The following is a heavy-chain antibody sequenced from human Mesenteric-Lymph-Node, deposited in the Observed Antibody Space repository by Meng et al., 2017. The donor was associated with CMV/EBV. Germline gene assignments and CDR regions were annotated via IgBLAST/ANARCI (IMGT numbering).Heavy chain of an antibody. CDR2: INPGGFNM. CDR3: AKDFRTVLCKIVDY. V-gene: IGHV3-74*01. D-gene: IGHD3/OR15-3a*01. J-gene: IGHJ4*02. Sequence: SVSTFSDHWMHWVPEERGKGLGWVSDINPGGFNMNYAGSVKGRFTISRDNARNTLYLQMNGLRAEDTAVYYGAKDFRTVLCKIVDYWGQGTLVTVSS. CDR1: VSTFSDHW.